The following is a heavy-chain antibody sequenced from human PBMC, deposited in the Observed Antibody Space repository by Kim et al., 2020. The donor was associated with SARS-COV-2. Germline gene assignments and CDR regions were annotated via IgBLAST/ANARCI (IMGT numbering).Heavy chain of an antibody. D-gene: IGHD2-2*01. V-gene: IGHV3-48*03. Sequence: GGSLRLSCAASGFTFSSYEMNWVRQAPGKGLEWVSYISSSGSTIYYADSVKGRFTISRDNAKNSLYLQMNSLRAEDTAVYYCALLIHHIVVVPAATRGNAFDIWGQGTMVTVSS. CDR2: ISSSGSTI. CDR1: GFTFSSYE. J-gene: IGHJ3*02. CDR3: ALLIHHIVVVPAATRGNAFDI.